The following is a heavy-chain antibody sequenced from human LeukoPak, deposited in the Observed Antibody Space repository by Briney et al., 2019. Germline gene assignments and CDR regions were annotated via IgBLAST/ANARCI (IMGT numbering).Heavy chain of an antibody. Sequence: SETLSLTCTVSGGSISSGGYYWSWIRQPPGKGLEWIGYIYHSGSTYYNPSLKSRVTISVDTSKNQFSLKLSSVTAADTAVYYCASGYSSSWYPSYWYFDLWGRGTLVTVSS. V-gene: IGHV4-30-2*01. CDR3: ASGYSSSWYPSYWYFDL. CDR2: IYHSGST. CDR1: GGSISSGGYY. D-gene: IGHD6-13*01. J-gene: IGHJ2*01.